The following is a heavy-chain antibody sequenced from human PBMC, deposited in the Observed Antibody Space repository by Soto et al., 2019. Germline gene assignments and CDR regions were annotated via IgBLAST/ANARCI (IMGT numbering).Heavy chain of an antibody. J-gene: IGHJ5*02. D-gene: IGHD6-13*01. Sequence: ASVKVSCKASGYTFTSYAMHWVRQAPGQRLEWMGWINAGNGNTKYSQKFQDRVTITRDTSASTAYMELSSLRSEDTAVYYCARGRLAAAGWFDPWGQGTLVTVSS. CDR3: ARGRLAAAGWFDP. V-gene: IGHV1-3*01. CDR2: INAGNGNT. CDR1: GYTFTSYA.